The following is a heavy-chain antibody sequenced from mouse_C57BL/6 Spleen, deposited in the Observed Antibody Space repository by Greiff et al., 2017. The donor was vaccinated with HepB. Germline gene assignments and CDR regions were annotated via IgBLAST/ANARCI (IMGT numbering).Heavy chain of an antibody. D-gene: IGHD1-1*01. J-gene: IGHJ2*01. Sequence: QVQLQQPGTELVKPGASVKLSCKASGYTFTSYWMHWVKQRPGQGLEWIGNINPSNGGTNYNEKFKSKATLTVDKSSSTASMQLSSLTSEDSAVYYGAREEVYYYGSSPDYWGQGTTLTVSS. V-gene: IGHV1-53*01. CDR1: GYTFTSYW. CDR3: AREEVYYYGSSPDY. CDR2: INPSNGGT.